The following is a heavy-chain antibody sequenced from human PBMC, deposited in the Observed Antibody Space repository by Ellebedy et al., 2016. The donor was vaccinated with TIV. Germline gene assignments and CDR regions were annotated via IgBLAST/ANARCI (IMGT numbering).Heavy chain of an antibody. Sequence: MPSETLSLTCTVSGISIGRYFWNWIRQSPEKGLEWIGYIYYSGTTTYSPTLKSRVTMSVDTSKNQFSLRLTSATAADTAVYYCARRLHYGDWCFDLWGRGTLVTVSS. CDR1: GISIGRYF. J-gene: IGHJ2*01. V-gene: IGHV4-59*01. D-gene: IGHD4-17*01. CDR2: IYYSGTT. CDR3: ARRLHYGDWCFDL.